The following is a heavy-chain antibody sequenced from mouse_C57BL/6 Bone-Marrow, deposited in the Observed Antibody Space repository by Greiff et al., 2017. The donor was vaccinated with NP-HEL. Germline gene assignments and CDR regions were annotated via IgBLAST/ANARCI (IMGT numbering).Heavy chain of an antibody. V-gene: IGHV5-12*01. CDR1: GFTFSDYY. CDR2: ISNGGGST. D-gene: IGHD2-3*01. J-gene: IGHJ4*01. Sequence: EVQLVESGGGLVQPGGSLKLSCAASGFTFSDYYMYWVRQTPEKRLEWVAYISNGGGSTYYPDTVKGRFTISRDNAKNTLYLQMSRLKSEDTAMYYCARPFYDGSLYYAMDYWGQGTSVTVSS. CDR3: ARPFYDGSLYYAMDY.